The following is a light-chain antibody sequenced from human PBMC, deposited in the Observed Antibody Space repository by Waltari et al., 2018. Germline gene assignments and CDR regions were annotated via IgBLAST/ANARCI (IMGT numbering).Light chain of an antibody. J-gene: IGKJ5*01. CDR1: RSVLYTSINKNY. Sequence: DIVMTQSPESLAVSLGERATINCKTSRSVLYTSINKNYLAWYRQKPGQPPKLLIYWASIREHGVPDRISGSGSGTDFTLTISSLQAEDVAVYYCQQYYSIPITFGQGTRLEIK. CDR2: WAS. CDR3: QQYYSIPIT. V-gene: IGKV4-1*01.